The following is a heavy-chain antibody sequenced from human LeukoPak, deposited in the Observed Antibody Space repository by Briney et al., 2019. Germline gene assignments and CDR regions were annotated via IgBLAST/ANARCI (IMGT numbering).Heavy chain of an antibody. Sequence: GRSLRLSCAASGFNYDDYAMHWVRQAPGKGLEWVSGISGSGGSTYYADSVKGRFTISRDNSKNTLYLQMNSLRAEDTAVYYCAKVGFTVVERDYFDYWGRGTLVTVSS. CDR3: AKVGFTVVERDYFDY. CDR1: GFNYDDYA. J-gene: IGHJ4*02. CDR2: ISGSGGST. V-gene: IGHV3-23*01. D-gene: IGHD4-23*01.